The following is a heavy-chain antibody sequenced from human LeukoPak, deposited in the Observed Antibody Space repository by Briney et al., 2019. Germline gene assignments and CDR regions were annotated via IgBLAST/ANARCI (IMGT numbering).Heavy chain of an antibody. CDR1: GYTFTSNY. Sequence: GASVKVSCKAFGYTFTSNYMHWVRQAPGQGLEWMGWINPNSGGTNYAQKFQGRVTMTRDTSISTAYMELSRLRSDDTAVYYCASAGGVVVTWAPGGNGDGSLGYWGKGTLVTVSS. J-gene: IGHJ4*02. CDR2: INPNSGGT. D-gene: IGHD2-21*02. V-gene: IGHV1-2*02. CDR3: ASAGGVVVTWAPGGNGDGSLGY.